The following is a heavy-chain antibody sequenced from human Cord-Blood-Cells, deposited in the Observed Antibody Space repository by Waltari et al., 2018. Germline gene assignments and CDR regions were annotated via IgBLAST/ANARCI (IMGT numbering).Heavy chain of an antibody. CDR1: GFTFSSYA. CDR3: AKGGSYYDSSGYPDAFDI. D-gene: IGHD3-22*01. Sequence: EVQLLESGGGLVQPGGSLRLSCAASGFTFSSYAMSWVRQAPGKGLEWVSAISGSGGSTYYADSVKGRFIISRDNSKNTLYLQMNSLRAEDTAVYYCAKGGSYYDSSGYPDAFDIWGQGTMVTVSS. J-gene: IGHJ3*02. CDR2: ISGSGGST. V-gene: IGHV3-23*01.